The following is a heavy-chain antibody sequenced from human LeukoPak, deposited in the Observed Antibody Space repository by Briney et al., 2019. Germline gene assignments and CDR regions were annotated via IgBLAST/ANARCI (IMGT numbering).Heavy chain of an antibody. CDR1: GFSISSYY. CDR2: IYYSGST. J-gene: IGHJ4*02. D-gene: IGHD4-11*01. V-gene: IGHV4-59*12. Sequence: PSETLSLTCTVSGFSISSYYWSWIRQPPGKGLEWIRYIYYSGSTNYNPSLKSRVTISVDRSKNQFSLKLSSVTAADTAVYYCARVAAPTTVGGGSSDYWGQGTLVTVSS. CDR3: ARVAAPTTVGGGSSDY.